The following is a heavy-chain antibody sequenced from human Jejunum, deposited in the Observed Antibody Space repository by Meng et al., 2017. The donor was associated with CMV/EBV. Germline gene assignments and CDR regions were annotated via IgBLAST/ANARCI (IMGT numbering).Heavy chain of an antibody. CDR3: VKGRYSGSSGYFDY. Sequence: GFSFDDYAMHWVRQAPGKGLEWVSGINWNSDYIYYADSVKGRFTISRDNAKNSLYLQMNNLRAEDTALYYCVKGRYSGSSGYFDYWGQGTLVTVSS. V-gene: IGHV3-9*01. J-gene: IGHJ4*02. CDR2: INWNSDYI. D-gene: IGHD1-26*01. CDR1: GFSFDDYA.